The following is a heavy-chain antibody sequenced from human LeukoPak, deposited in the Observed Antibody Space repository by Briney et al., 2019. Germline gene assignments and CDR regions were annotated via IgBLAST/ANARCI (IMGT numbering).Heavy chain of an antibody. V-gene: IGHV4-38-2*02. CDR1: GYSISSGYY. J-gene: IGHJ4*02. CDR2: IYYSGST. CDR3: ARQVDYVPY. Sequence: SETLSLTCTVSGYSISSGYYWGWIRQPPGKGLEWIGSIYYSGSTYYNPSLKSRVTISVDTSKNQFSLKLSSVTAADTAVYYCARQVDYVPYWGQGTLVTVSS. D-gene: IGHD4-17*01.